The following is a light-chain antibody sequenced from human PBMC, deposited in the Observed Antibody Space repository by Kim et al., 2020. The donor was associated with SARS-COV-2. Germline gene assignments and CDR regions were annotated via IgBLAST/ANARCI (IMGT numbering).Light chain of an antibody. Sequence: DVVMTQSPLSLPVTLGQPASISCRSSQSLVHSDGNTYLNWFQQRPGQSPRRLIYQVSNRDSGVPDRFSGSGSGTDFTLKISRVEAEDVGVYYCMQATDWPNTFGQGTKLEI. J-gene: IGKJ2*01. CDR1: QSLVHSDGNTY. CDR3: MQATDWPNT. CDR2: QVS. V-gene: IGKV2-30*02.